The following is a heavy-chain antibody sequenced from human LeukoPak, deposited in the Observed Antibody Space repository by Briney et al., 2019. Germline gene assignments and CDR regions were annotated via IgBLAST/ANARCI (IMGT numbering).Heavy chain of an antibody. CDR3: ARDLNYDILTGYYVLDY. V-gene: IGHV1-18*01. CDR2: IHIYRGNT. D-gene: IGHD3-9*01. Sequence: ASVKVSCKASGYSSTNYGISWVRQAPGQGLEWMGWIHIYRGNTNYAQKFQGRVTMTTDTSTSTVYMEVRGLRSDDAAVYYCARDLNYDILTGYYVLDYWGQGTLVTVSS. CDR1: GYSSTNYG. J-gene: IGHJ4*02.